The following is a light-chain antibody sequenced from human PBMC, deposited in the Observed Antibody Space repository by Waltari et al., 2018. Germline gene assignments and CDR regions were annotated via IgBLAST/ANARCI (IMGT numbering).Light chain of an antibody. J-gene: IGLJ2*01. Sequence: QSALTQPASVSGSPGQSITISCPGTNTAVGAYNYVSWFHQHPGKAPKLILYEVSNRPSGVSNRFSGSKSGNTASLTISGLQAEDEADYYCNSYTSSSSLDGSVVFGGGTKVTVL. CDR2: EVS. CDR1: NTAVGAYNY. CDR3: NSYTSSSSLDGSVV. V-gene: IGLV2-14*01.